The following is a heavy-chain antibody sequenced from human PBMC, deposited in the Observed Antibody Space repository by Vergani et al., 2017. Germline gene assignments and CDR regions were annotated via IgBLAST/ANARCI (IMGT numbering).Heavy chain of an antibody. J-gene: IGHJ5*02. CDR2: IIPIFGTA. V-gene: IGHV1-69*01. CDR1: GGTFSSYA. D-gene: IGHD2-21*02. Sequence: QVQLVQSGAEVKKPGSSVKVSCKASGGTFSSYAISWVRQAPGQGLELMGGIIPIFGTANYAQKFQGRVTITADESTSTAYMELSSLRSEDTAVYYCARLSAVVVTAMVGWFDPWGQGTLVTVSS. CDR3: ARLSAVVVTAMVGWFDP.